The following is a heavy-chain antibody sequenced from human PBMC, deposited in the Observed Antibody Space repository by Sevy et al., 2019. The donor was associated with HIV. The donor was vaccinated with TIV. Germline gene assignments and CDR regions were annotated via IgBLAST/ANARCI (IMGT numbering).Heavy chain of an antibody. J-gene: IGHJ6*02. Sequence: GGSLRLSCAASGFTFSSYSMNWVRQAPGKGLEWVSSISSSSSYIYYADSVKGRFTISRDNAKNSLYLQMNSLRAEDTAVYYCAGDRSLGGWLVVVSDYYGMDVWGQGTTVTVSS. D-gene: IGHD3-22*01. CDR3: AGDRSLGGWLVVVSDYYGMDV. CDR1: GFTFSSYS. V-gene: IGHV3-21*01. CDR2: ISSSSSYI.